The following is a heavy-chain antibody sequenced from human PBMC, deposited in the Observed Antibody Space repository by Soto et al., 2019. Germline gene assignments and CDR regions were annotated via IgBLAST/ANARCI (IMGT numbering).Heavy chain of an antibody. CDR2: IYPSDSDT. CDR3: ARPANTVADHFDL. J-gene: IGHJ4*02. CDR1: GHTFTIYW. Sequence: PGESLKISCQVSGHTFTIYWIGWGRQMPGKGLEWMGIIYPSDSDTRYSPSFQGQVTISADQSINTAYLQWDSLKASDTAIYYCARPANTVADHFDLWGQGTPVTVSS. V-gene: IGHV5-51*01. D-gene: IGHD4-17*01.